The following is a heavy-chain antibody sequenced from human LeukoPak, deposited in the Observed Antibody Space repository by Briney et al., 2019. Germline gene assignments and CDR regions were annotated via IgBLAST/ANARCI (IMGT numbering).Heavy chain of an antibody. V-gene: IGHV1-69*04. CDR3: ARDQVAGIAAAGRFDY. Sequence: SVKVSCKASGGTSSSYAISWVRQAPGQGLEWMGRIIPVLGIPTYAQKFQGRVTITADKSTSTAYMELSSLRSEDTAVYYCARDQVAGIAAAGRFDYWGQGTLVTVSS. CDR1: GGTSSSYA. CDR2: IIPVLGIP. J-gene: IGHJ4*02. D-gene: IGHD6-13*01.